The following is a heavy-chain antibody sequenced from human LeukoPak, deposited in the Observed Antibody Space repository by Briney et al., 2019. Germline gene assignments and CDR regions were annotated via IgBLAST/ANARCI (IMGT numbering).Heavy chain of an antibody. J-gene: IGHJ4*02. D-gene: IGHD3-22*01. V-gene: IGHV3-23*01. Sequence: GGSLRLSCAASGFTFSSYAMTWVRQAPGKGLEWVSIISASGLVAYYADSVKGRFTISRDNSNNTVFLQMKGLRDEDTALYYCARDRLGDYDNSGYYDNWGQGTLVTVSS. CDR2: ISASGLVA. CDR1: GFTFSSYA. CDR3: ARDRLGDYDNSGYYDN.